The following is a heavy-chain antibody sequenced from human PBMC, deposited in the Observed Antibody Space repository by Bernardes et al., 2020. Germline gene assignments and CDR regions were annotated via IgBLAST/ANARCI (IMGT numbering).Heavy chain of an antibody. Sequence: TLSLTCAISGDSVSSNSAAWNWIRQSPSRGLEWLGRTYYRSKWYNDYAVSVKSRITINPDTSKNQFSLQLNSVTPEDTAVYYCARTPAAGDWGYWYFDLWGRGTLVTVSS. CDR2: TYYRSKWYN. D-gene: IGHD2-21*02. CDR1: GDSVSSNSAA. V-gene: IGHV6-1*01. J-gene: IGHJ2*01. CDR3: ARTPAAGDWGYWYFDL.